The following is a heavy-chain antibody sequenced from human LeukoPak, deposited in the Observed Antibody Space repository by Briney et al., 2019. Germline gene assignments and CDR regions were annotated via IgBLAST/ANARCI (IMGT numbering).Heavy chain of an antibody. Sequence: ASVKVSCKASGYTFTSYYMHWVRQAPGQGLEWMGIINPSGGSTSYAQKFQGRVTITADKSTSTVYMELSSLRSEDTAVYYCARGLIVVRPTSSYYFDYWGQGTLVTVSS. J-gene: IGHJ4*02. D-gene: IGHD3-22*01. V-gene: IGHV1-46*01. CDR2: INPSGGST. CDR3: ARGLIVVRPTSSYYFDY. CDR1: GYTFTSYY.